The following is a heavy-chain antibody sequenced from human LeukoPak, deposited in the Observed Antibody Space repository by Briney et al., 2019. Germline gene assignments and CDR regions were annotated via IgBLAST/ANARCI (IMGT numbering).Heavy chain of an antibody. Sequence: PSETLSLTCAVSGGSMSGSRYSWVWIRQSPGKGLEWIGRVNFSGTTYYNPSVQSPLTISMDTSTNQFSLTLSDVTATDTAVYYCARQDGVLDGYNSEDWDYFDYWGQGTLVTVSS. CDR1: GGSMSGSRYS. CDR2: VNFSGTT. V-gene: IGHV4-39*01. CDR3: ARQDGVLDGYNSEDWDYFDY. J-gene: IGHJ4*02. D-gene: IGHD5-24*01.